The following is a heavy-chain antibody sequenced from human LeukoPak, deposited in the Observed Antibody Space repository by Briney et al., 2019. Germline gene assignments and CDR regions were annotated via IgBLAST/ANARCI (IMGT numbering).Heavy chain of an antibody. J-gene: IGHJ4*02. CDR3: ARVPMIVVVITPLGYFDY. V-gene: IGHV1-2*02. D-gene: IGHD3-22*01. CDR1: GYTFTGYY. CDR2: INPNSGGT. Sequence: ASVKVSCKASGYTFTGYYMHWVRQAPGQGLEWMGWINPNSGGTNYAQKLQGRVTMTRDTSISTAYMELSRLRSDDTAVYYCARVPMIVVVITPLGYFDYWGQGTLVTVSS.